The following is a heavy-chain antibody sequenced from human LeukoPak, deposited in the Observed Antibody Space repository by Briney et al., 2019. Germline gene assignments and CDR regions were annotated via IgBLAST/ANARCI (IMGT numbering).Heavy chain of an antibody. V-gene: IGHV3-21*01. Sequence: GGSLRLSCAASGFPFSSYSMNWVRQAPGKGLEWVSYISSSSTFIFYADSVKGRFTISRDNAKNSLYLQVNSLRAEDTAVYYCAGAYCGGDCYSGVAFDIRGQGTMVTVSS. J-gene: IGHJ3*02. D-gene: IGHD2-21*02. CDR3: AGAYCGGDCYSGVAFDI. CDR2: ISSSSTFI. CDR1: GFPFSSYS.